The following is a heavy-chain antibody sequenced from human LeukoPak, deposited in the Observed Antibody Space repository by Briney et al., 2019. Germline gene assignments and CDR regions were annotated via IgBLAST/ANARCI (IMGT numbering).Heavy chain of an antibody. CDR1: GFTFNDYG. J-gene: IGHJ6*04. V-gene: IGHV3-48*03. Sequence: GGSLRLSCAASGFTFNDYGLSWVRQAPGKGLEWVSYISSSGSTIYYADSVKGRFTISRDNAKNSLYLQMNSLRAEDTAVYYCAELGITMIGGVWGKGTTVTISS. CDR2: ISSSGSTI. CDR3: AELGITMIGGV. D-gene: IGHD3-10*02.